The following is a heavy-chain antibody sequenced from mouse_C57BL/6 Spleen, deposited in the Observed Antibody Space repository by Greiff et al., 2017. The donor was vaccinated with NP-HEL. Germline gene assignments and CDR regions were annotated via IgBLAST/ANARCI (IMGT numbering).Heavy chain of an antibody. D-gene: IGHD1-1*01. CDR3: TPGDGSSWFAY. Sequence: EVQLQQSGAELVRPGASVKLSCTASGFNIKDDYMHWVKQRPEQGLEWIGWIDPENGDTEYASKFQGKATITADTSSNTAYLQLSSLTSEDTAVYYCTPGDGSSWFAYWGQGTLVTVSA. J-gene: IGHJ3*01. CDR2: IDPENGDT. CDR1: GFNIKDDY. V-gene: IGHV14-4*01.